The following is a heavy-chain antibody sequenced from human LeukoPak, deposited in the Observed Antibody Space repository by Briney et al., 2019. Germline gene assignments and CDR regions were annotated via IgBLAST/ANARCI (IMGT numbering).Heavy chain of an antibody. CDR3: ARWNRMIDY. Sequence: SETLSLTCTVSGDSISRYYWSWIRQPPGKGLEWIGYISYTGSTNYNPSLKSRVTISVDTSKNQFSLKLSSVTAADTAVYYCARWNRMIDYWGQGTLVTVSS. J-gene: IGHJ4*02. CDR1: GDSISRYY. D-gene: IGHD1-1*01. CDR2: ISYTGST. V-gene: IGHV4-59*01.